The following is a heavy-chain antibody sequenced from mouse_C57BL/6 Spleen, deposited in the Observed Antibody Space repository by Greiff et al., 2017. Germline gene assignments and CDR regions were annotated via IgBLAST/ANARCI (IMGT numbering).Heavy chain of an antibody. J-gene: IGHJ3*01. V-gene: IGHV1-26*01. CDR1: GYTFTDYY. D-gene: IGHD3-2*02. CDR3: ARGGDNSETGAY. Sequence: VKLQQSGAELVKPGASVKISCKASGYTFTDYYMDWVKQSPGKGLEWIGDINPNDGDTSYNQKFKGKATLTVDKSSSTAYMELRRLTSEDSAVYYGARGGDNSETGAYWGQGTLVTVSA. CDR2: INPNDGDT.